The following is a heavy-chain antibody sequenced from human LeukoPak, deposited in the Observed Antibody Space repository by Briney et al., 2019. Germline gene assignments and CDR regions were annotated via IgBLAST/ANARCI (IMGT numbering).Heavy chain of an antibody. Sequence: PGGSLRLFCAASGFTFSSYWMHWVRQAPGKGLVWVARINSDGSDTNYADSVKGRVTISRDNARNTVYLQMNCLRAEDTAVYYCARGWVPSDITLKWGQGTTVTVSS. CDR1: GFTFSSYW. D-gene: IGHD3-22*01. CDR2: INSDGSDT. CDR3: ARGWVPSDITLK. V-gene: IGHV3-74*01. J-gene: IGHJ3*01.